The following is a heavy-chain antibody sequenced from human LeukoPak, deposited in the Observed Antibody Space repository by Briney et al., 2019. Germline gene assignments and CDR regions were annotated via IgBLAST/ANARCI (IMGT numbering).Heavy chain of an antibody. D-gene: IGHD2-2*02. Sequence: KSGGSLRPSCAASGFTFSDYYMTWIRQAPGKGLEWVSYISGTGSTIYYSDSVKGRFTISRDNAKNSLYLQMDSLRVEDTAVYYCARDPRTAIRSEYFQHWGQGTLVTVSS. CDR3: ARDPRTAIRSEYFQH. V-gene: IGHV3-11*01. J-gene: IGHJ1*01. CDR1: GFTFSDYY. CDR2: ISGTGSTI.